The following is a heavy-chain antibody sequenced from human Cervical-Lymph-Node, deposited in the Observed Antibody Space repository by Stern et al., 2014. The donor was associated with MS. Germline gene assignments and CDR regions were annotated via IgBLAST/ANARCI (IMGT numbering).Heavy chain of an antibody. CDR1: GYSFTGCF. V-gene: IGHV1-2*02. Sequence: VQLVESGAEVKKPGASVKVSCKTSGYSFTGCFLHWVRQAPGQGLEWMGWIDPNTGDTNLAQRFQGRVTLTVEKSITTAYMEVTRLNSDDTAVYYCAKTDDWNSRFEYWGQGILVTVSS. J-gene: IGHJ4*02. CDR3: AKTDDWNSRFEY. D-gene: IGHD1-7*01. CDR2: IDPNTGDT.